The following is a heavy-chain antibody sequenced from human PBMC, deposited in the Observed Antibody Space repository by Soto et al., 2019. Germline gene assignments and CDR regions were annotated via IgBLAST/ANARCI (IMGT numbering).Heavy chain of an antibody. CDR3: AKDPLRFVDY. D-gene: IGHD5-12*01. CDR1: GFTFSSYG. V-gene: IGHV3-30*18. J-gene: IGHJ4*02. CDR2: ISYDGSNK. Sequence: QVQLVESGGGVVQPGRSLRLSCAASGFTFSSYGMHWVRQAPGQGLEWVAVISYDGSNKYYADSVKGRFTISRDNSKNTLYLQMNSLRAEDTAVYYCAKDPLRFVDYWGQGTLVTVSS.